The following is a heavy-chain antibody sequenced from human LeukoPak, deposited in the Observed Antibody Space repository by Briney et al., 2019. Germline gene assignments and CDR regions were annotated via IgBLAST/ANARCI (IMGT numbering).Heavy chain of an antibody. CDR1: GGSISSSSYY. Sequence: SKTLSLTCTVSGGSISSSSYYWGWIRQPPGKGLEWIGSIYYSGSTYYNPSLKSRVTISVDTSKNQFSLKLSSVTAADTAVYYCARDYGGGFDYWGQGTLVTVSS. CDR2: IYYSGST. J-gene: IGHJ4*02. CDR3: ARDYGGGFDY. V-gene: IGHV4-39*07. D-gene: IGHD4-23*01.